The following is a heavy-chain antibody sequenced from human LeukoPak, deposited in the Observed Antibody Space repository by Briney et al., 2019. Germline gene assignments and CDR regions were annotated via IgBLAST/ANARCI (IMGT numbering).Heavy chain of an antibody. D-gene: IGHD6-19*01. Sequence: GGSLRLSCAVSGFTFSSFAFSWVRQAPGKGLEWVSAVSGSGGSTYNADSMKGRFTISRDNSKNTLYLQMNSLRAEDTAVYYCAKGGSGWPHDAFNIWGQGTMVTVSS. V-gene: IGHV3-23*01. J-gene: IGHJ3*02. CDR3: AKGGSGWPHDAFNI. CDR1: GFTFSSFA. CDR2: VSGSGGST.